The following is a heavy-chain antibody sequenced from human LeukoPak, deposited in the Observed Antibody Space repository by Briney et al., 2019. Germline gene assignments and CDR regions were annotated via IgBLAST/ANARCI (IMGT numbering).Heavy chain of an antibody. CDR1: GGSFSGYY. CDR2: IYYSGST. D-gene: IGHD1-26*01. CDR3: AREVGAIPPYYYGMDV. Sequence: SETLSLTCAVYGGSFSGYYWSWIRQPPGKGLEWIGYIYYSGSTNYNPSLKSRVTISVDTSKNQFSLKLSSVTAADTAVYYCAREVGAIPPYYYGMDVWGQGTTVTVSS. V-gene: IGHV4-59*01. J-gene: IGHJ6*02.